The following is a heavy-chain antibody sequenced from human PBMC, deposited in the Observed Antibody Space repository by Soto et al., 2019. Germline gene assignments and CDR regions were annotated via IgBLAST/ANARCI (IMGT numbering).Heavy chain of an antibody. CDR2: ILHDGSTE. CDR3: ARSRDVYSFYVYDGMDG. Sequence: PGGSLRLSCAASGFTFTNYDMHWVRQAPGKGLEWMALILHDGSTEYHADAVKGRFTSSRDNSNNTLYLQMNSLRAEDTAVYYLARSRDVYSFYVYDGMDGWGQGTTVTVSS. J-gene: IGHJ6*02. D-gene: IGHD4-4*01. CDR1: GFTFTNYD. V-gene: IGHV3-30*03.